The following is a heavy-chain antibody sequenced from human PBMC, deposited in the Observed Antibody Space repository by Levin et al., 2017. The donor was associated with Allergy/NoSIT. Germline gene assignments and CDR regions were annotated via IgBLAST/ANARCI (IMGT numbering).Heavy chain of an antibody. J-gene: IGHJ2*01. CDR2: ISGSGGST. CDR3: AKENYDSSGWGLWYFDL. Sequence: GESLKISCAASGFTFSSYAMSWVRQAPGKGLEWVSAISGSGGSTYYADSVKGRFTISRDNSKNTLYLQMNSLRAEDTAVYYCAKENYDSSGWGLWYFDLWGRGTLVTVSS. D-gene: IGHD3-22*01. CDR1: GFTFSSYA. V-gene: IGHV3-23*01.